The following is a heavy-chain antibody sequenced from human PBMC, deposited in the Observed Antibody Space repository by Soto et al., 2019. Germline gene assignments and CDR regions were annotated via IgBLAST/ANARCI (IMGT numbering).Heavy chain of an antibody. Sequence: LQSLSLTSTVCGGSISSYYWSWFLKPTGKGLEWIGYIYYSGSTNYNPSLKSRVTISVDTSKNQFSLKLSSVTAADTAVYYCARDHYYDSSGYWGFDYWGQGTLVTVSS. CDR1: GGSISSYY. J-gene: IGHJ4*02. V-gene: IGHV4-59*01. CDR3: ARDHYYDSSGYWGFDY. D-gene: IGHD3-22*01. CDR2: IYYSGST.